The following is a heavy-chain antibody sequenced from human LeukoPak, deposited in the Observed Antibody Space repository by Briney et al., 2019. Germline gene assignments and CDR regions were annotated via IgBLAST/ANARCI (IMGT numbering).Heavy chain of an antibody. CDR1: GGSISSYY. V-gene: IGHV4-59*12. J-gene: IGHJ2*01. CDR2: IYYSGST. CDR3: ARDRVEMATISRNWYFDL. Sequence: SETLSLTCTVSGGSISSYYWSWIRQPPGKGLEWIGYIYYSGSTNYNPSLKSRVTISVDTSKNQFSLKLSSVTAADTAVYYCARDRVEMATISRNWYFDLWGRGTLVTVSS. D-gene: IGHD5-24*01.